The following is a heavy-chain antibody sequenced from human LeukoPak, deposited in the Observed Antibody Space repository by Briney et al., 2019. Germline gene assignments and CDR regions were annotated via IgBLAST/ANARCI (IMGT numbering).Heavy chain of an antibody. D-gene: IGHD2-2*01. J-gene: IGHJ4*02. CDR1: GFTFSSYG. Sequence: PGGSLRLSCAASGFTFSSYGTHWVRQAPGKGLEWVAFIRYDGSNKYYADSVKGRFTISRDNSKNTLYLQMNSLRAEDTAVYYCATITGYCSSTSCHDYWGQGTLVTVSS. CDR2: IRYDGSNK. V-gene: IGHV3-30*02. CDR3: ATITGYCSSTSCHDY.